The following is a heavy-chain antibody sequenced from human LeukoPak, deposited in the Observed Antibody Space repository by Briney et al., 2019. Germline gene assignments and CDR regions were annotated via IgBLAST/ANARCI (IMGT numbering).Heavy chain of an antibody. V-gene: IGHV4-34*01. J-gene: IGHJ4*02. D-gene: IGHD6-19*01. CDR3: ARGPIAVAEFDY. CDR1: GGSFSGYY. CDR2: INHSGST. Sequence: SQTLSLTCAVYGGSFSGYYWSWIRQPPGKGLEWIGEINHSGSTNYNPSLKSRVTISVDTSKNQFSLKLSSVTAADTAVYYCARGPIAVAEFDYWGQGTLVTVSS.